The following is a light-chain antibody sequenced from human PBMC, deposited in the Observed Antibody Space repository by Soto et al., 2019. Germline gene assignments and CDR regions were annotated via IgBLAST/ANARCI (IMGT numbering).Light chain of an antibody. V-gene: IGKV3-11*01. J-gene: IGKJ4*01. CDR2: ATS. CDR1: QSVSSS. Sequence: EIVLTQSPATLSLSPGERATLSCRASQSVSSSLAWYQHKPGQAPRLLIYATSHRATDIPTRFSGSGSETDFTLTISRLEPEVFAVYYCQQRSDWPPSLTFGGGTKVEIK. CDR3: QQRSDWPPSLT.